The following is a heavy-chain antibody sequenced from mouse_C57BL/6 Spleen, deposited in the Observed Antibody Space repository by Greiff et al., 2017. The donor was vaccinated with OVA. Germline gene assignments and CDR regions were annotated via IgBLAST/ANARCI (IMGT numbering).Heavy chain of an antibody. CDR3: ARDALGQYYYAMDY. CDR2: IYPGDGDT. CDR1: GYAFSSSW. V-gene: IGHV1-82*01. J-gene: IGHJ4*01. D-gene: IGHD4-1*01. Sequence: QVQLQQSGPELVKPGASVKISCKASGYAFSSSWMNWVKQRPGKGLEWIGRIYPGDGDTNYNGKFKGKATLTADKSSSTAYMQLSSLPSEDSAVYFCARDALGQYYYAMDYWGQGTSVTVSS.